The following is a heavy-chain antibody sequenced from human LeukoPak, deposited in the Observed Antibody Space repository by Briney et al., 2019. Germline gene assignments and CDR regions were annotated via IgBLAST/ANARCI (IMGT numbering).Heavy chain of an antibody. V-gene: IGHV3-23*01. Sequence: PGGSLRLSCAASGFTFSSYAMSWVRQAPGKGLEWVSGITGSGGSTYYADSVKGRFIISRDNSKNTLYLQMNSLRAEDTAIYYCAKKSVAAIPPLYWGQGTLVTVSS. J-gene: IGHJ4*02. CDR1: GFTFSSYA. CDR3: AKKSVAAIPPLY. CDR2: ITGSGGST. D-gene: IGHD2-21*02.